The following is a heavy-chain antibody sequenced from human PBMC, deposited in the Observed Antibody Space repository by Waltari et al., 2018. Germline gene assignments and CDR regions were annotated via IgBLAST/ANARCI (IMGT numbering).Heavy chain of an antibody. CDR2: ITNSGETV. Sequence: QERLVESGGGLVKPGGSLRLSCAASGFTFGDYYMSWIRQSPGKGLEWISYITNSGETVYYSDPARGRFTVSRDNARNSLYLHMTSLRAEDTAVYYCARTNEEWLDYYFYYYLDVWGRGTAVTVSS. D-gene: IGHD5-12*01. V-gene: IGHV3-11*04. CDR1: GFTFGDYY. J-gene: IGHJ6*03. CDR3: ARTNEEWLDYYFYYYLDV.